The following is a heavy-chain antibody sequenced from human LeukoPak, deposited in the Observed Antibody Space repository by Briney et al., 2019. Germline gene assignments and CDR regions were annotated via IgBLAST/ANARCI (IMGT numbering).Heavy chain of an antibody. Sequence: SVKVSCKASGGTFSSYAISWVRQAPGQGFEWMGGIIPIFGTANYAQKFQGRVTITADESTSTAYMELSSLRSEDTAVYYCARAWYSSSWNFDYWGQGTLVTVSS. J-gene: IGHJ4*02. V-gene: IGHV1-69*13. CDR1: GGTFSSYA. CDR3: ARAWYSSSWNFDY. CDR2: IIPIFGTA. D-gene: IGHD6-13*01.